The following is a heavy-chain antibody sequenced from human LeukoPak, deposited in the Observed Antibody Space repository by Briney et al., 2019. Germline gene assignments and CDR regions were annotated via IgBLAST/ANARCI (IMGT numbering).Heavy chain of an antibody. J-gene: IGHJ4*02. CDR2: INPNSGGT. CDR3: ARGRYYYDSSGYYPYYFDY. D-gene: IGHD3-22*01. Sequence: ASVEVSCKASGYTFTGYYMHWVRQAPGQGLEWMGWINPNSGGTNYAQKFQGRVTMTRDTSISTAYMELSRLRSDDTAVYYCARGRYYYDSSGYYPYYFDYWGQGTLVTVSS. CDR1: GYTFTGYY. V-gene: IGHV1-2*02.